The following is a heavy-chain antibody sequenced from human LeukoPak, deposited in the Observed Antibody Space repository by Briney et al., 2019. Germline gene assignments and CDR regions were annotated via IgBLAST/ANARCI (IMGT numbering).Heavy chain of an antibody. J-gene: IGHJ6*02. CDR3: ARDGAHYYYYGMDV. CDR1: GFTFSSYA. V-gene: IGHV3-23*01. D-gene: IGHD3-16*01. CDR2: LSGSGGST. Sequence: GGSLRLSCAASGFTFSSYAMSWVRQAPGKGLEWVSALSGSGGSTYYADSVKGRFTISRDNSKNTLYLQMNSLRAEDTAVYYCARDGAHYYYYGMDVWGQGTTVTVSS.